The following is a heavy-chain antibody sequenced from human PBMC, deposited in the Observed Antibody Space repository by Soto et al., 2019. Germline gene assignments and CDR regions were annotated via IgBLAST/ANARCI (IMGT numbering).Heavy chain of an antibody. Sequence: PGGSLRLSCAASGSTFSDHYMTWIRQAPGKGLERISYINPSGSTTDYADSVRGRFTISSDNAENSLYLQMNSLRAEATALYYCSRVHHSMEPWGQGATVTVS. CDR1: GSTFSDHY. D-gene: IGHD1-1*01. CDR2: INPSGSTT. V-gene: IGHV3-11*04. J-gene: IGHJ6*02. CDR3: SRVHHSMEP.